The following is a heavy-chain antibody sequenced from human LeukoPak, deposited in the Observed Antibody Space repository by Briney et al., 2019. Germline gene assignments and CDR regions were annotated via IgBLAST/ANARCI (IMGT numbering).Heavy chain of an antibody. Sequence: SETLSLTCTVSGGSISSYYWSWIRQPPGKGLEWIGYIYYSGSTNYNPSLKSRVTISVDTSKNQFSLKLSSVTAADTAVYYCARARSGSYPYFDYRGQGTLGTVSS. CDR3: ARARSGSYPYFDY. CDR1: GGSISSYY. CDR2: IYYSGST. J-gene: IGHJ4*02. D-gene: IGHD1-26*01. V-gene: IGHV4-59*01.